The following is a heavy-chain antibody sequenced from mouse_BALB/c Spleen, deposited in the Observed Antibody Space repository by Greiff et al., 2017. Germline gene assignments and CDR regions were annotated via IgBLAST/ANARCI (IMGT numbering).Heavy chain of an antibody. Sequence: VQLQESGAELVRPGVSVKISCKGSGYTFTDYAMHWVKQSHAKSLEWIGVISTYYGDASYNQKFKGKATMTVDKSSSTAYMELARLTSEDSAIYYCARMYGNFYYAMDYWGQGTSVTVSS. CDR1: GYTFTDYA. D-gene: IGHD2-10*02. CDR2: ISTYYGDA. CDR3: ARMYGNFYYAMDY. V-gene: IGHV1S137*01. J-gene: IGHJ4*01.